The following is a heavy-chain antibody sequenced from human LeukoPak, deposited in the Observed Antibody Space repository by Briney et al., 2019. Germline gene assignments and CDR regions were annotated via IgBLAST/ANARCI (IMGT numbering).Heavy chain of an antibody. D-gene: IGHD6-13*01. Sequence: HGESLKISCKGSGYRFTSYWIGWVRQMPGKGLEWMGIIYPGDSDTKYSPSFQGQVIISADKSISTAYMQWSSLKASDTAMYYCARQKYIAAADSGLEYWGQGTLVTVSS. V-gene: IGHV5-51*01. CDR1: GYRFTSYW. J-gene: IGHJ4*02. CDR2: IYPGDSDT. CDR3: ARQKYIAAADSGLEY.